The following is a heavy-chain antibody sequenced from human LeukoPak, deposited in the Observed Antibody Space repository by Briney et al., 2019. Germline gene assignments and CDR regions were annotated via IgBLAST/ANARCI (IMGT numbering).Heavy chain of an antibody. V-gene: IGHV3-7*01. CDR2: IKQDGSEK. Sequence: PGGSLRLSCAASGFTFSSYWMSWVRQAPGKGLEWVANIKQDGSEKYYVDSVKGRFTISRDDAKNSLYLQMNSLRAEDTAVYYCARTRDNYYYMDVWAKGPRSPSP. CDR1: GFTFSSYW. CDR3: ARTRDNYYYMDV. J-gene: IGHJ6*03. D-gene: IGHD2-2*01.